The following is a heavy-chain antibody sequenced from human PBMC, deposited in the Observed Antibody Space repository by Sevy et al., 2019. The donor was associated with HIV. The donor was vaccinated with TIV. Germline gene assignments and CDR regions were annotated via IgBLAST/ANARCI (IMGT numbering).Heavy chain of an antibody. D-gene: IGHD3-22*01. CDR3: ASSGSIRYYYDSSGYQNNWFDP. CDR1: GFTFSSYW. V-gene: IGHV3-7*01. CDR2: IKQDGSEK. J-gene: IGHJ5*02. Sequence: GGSLRLSCAASGFTFSSYWMSWVRQAPGKGLEWVANIKQDGSEKYYVDSVKGRFTISRDNAKNSLYLQMNSLRAEDTAVYYCASSGSIRYYYDSSGYQNNWFDPWGQGTLVTVSS.